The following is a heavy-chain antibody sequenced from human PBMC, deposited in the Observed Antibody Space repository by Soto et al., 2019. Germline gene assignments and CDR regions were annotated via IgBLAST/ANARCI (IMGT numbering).Heavy chain of an antibody. CDR3: ARREVGAILGYYYYGMDV. J-gene: IGHJ6*02. CDR2: ISSSGSTI. CDR1: GFTFSSYE. V-gene: IGHV3-48*03. D-gene: IGHD1-26*01. Sequence: EVQLVESGGGLVQPGGSLRLSCAASGFTFSSYEMNWVRQAPGKGLEWVSYISSSGSTIYYADSVKGRFTISRDNAKNSLYLQMNSLRAEDTAVYYCARREVGAILGYYYYGMDVWGQGTTVTVSS.